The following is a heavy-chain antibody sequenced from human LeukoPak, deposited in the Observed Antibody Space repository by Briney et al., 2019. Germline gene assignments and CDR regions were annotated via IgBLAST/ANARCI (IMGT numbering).Heavy chain of an antibody. CDR2: ISYDGSNK. Sequence: GGSLRLSCAASGFTFSSYGMHWVRQAPGKGLEWVAVISYDGSNKYYADSVKGRFTISRDNAKTSLYLQINSLRADDTALYFCARGIVVVVGASDHFDYWGQGTLITVSS. V-gene: IGHV3-30*03. CDR1: GFTFSSYG. D-gene: IGHD2-15*01. J-gene: IGHJ4*02. CDR3: ARGIVVVVGASDHFDY.